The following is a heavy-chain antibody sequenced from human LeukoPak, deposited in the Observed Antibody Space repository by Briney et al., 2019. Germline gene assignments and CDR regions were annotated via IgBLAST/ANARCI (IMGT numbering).Heavy chain of an antibody. D-gene: IGHD3-3*01. Sequence: GGSLRLSCAASGFTFSSYGMHWVRQAPGKGLEWVAVIWYDGGNKYYADSVKGRFTISRDNSKNTLYLQMNSLRAEDTAVYYCARGGYYDFWSGYRNYYYYYMDVWGKGTTVTVSS. V-gene: IGHV3-33*01. J-gene: IGHJ6*03. CDR2: IWYDGGNK. CDR3: ARGGYYDFWSGYRNYYYYYMDV. CDR1: GFTFSSYG.